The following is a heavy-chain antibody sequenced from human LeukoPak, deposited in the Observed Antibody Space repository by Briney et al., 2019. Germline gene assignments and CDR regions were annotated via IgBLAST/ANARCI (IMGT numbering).Heavy chain of an antibody. J-gene: IGHJ5*02. Sequence: SVKVSCKASGFTFRTSAVQWVRQARGQRLEWIGWIVVGSGNTNYAQKFQERVTISRDMSTSTAYMELSSLRSEDTAVYYCAAQVNYHDSTVWDPWGQGTLVTVSS. CDR3: AAQVNYHDSTVWDP. CDR1: GFTFRTSA. D-gene: IGHD3-22*01. CDR2: IVVGSGNT. V-gene: IGHV1-58*01.